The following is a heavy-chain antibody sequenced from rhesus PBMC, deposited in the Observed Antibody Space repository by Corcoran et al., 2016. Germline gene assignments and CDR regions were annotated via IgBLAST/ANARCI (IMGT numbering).Heavy chain of an antibody. D-gene: IGHD6-43*01. V-gene: IGHV3S42*01. Sequence: EVQLVESGGGLAKPGGSLRLSCAASGFTFSSYWMNWVRQTPGKGREWISAINSGGGSTYYADSVKGRFTISRDHSKNTLSLQMNSLRAEDTAVYYCAKSGYGSSSYVSLDVWGRGVLVTVSS. CDR1: GFTFSSYW. CDR2: INSGGGST. J-gene: IGHJ5-2*02. CDR3: AKSGYGSSSYVSLDV.